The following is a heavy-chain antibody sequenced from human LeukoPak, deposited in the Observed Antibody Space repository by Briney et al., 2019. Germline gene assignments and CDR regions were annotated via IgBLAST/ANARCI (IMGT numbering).Heavy chain of an antibody. CDR2: INPIVGST. CDR3: ATSGDSSGYCVY. CDR1: GYTFTSYY. Sequence: PSVKVSCKVSGYTFTSYYMHWVRHPPRQGLEWVGIINPIVGSTSYAQKLQGRVTMNRDMYTSTVYMERGSLRSEDTDVYYCATSGDSSGYCVYWGQGTLVTVSS. D-gene: IGHD3-22*01. V-gene: IGHV1-46*01. J-gene: IGHJ4*02.